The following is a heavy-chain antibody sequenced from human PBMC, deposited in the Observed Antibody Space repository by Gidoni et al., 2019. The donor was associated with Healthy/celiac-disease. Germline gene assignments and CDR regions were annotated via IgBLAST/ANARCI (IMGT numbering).Heavy chain of an antibody. D-gene: IGHD1-26*01. CDR1: GFTFDDYD. Sequence: EVQLVESGGGLVQPSRYLRLSYQTSGFTFDDYDMHWVRQAPGKGLEWASGISWNSGSIGYADSVKGRFTISRDNAKNSLYLRMNSLRAKDTALYYCAKARSYYYFDYWGQGTLVTVSS. J-gene: IGHJ4*02. CDR2: ISWNSGSI. V-gene: IGHV3-9*01. CDR3: AKARSYYYFDY.